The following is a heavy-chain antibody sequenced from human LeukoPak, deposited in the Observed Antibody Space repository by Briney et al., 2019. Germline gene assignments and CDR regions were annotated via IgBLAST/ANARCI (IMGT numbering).Heavy chain of an antibody. CDR3: AKDQYCTSTSCYVGY. Sequence: GGSLRLSCAASGFTFSSYWMSWVRQAPGKGLEWVSGINVSGGSTFYADSVRGRFTISRDNSKNTLYLQMNSLRAEDTAVYYCAKDQYCTSTSCYVGYWGQGTLVTVSS. CDR1: GFTFSSYW. CDR2: INVSGGST. V-gene: IGHV3-23*01. J-gene: IGHJ4*02. D-gene: IGHD2-2*01.